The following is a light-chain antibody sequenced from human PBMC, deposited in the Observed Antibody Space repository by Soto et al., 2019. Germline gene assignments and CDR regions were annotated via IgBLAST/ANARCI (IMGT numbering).Light chain of an antibody. CDR3: QHYNSYSEA. CDR2: KAS. J-gene: IGKJ1*01. CDR1: QTISSW. Sequence: IQMTQSPSTLSGSVGDRVTITCRASQTISSWLAWYQQKPGKAPKLLIYKASTLKSGVPSRFSGSGSGTEFTLTISSLQPDDFATYYGQHYNSYSEALGQGTKVELK. V-gene: IGKV1-5*03.